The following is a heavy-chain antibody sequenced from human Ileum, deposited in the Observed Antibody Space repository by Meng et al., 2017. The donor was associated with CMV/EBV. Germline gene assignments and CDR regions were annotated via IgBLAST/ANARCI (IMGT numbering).Heavy chain of an antibody. J-gene: IGHJ4*02. CDR2: IYYSGST. Sequence: TLSLTCTVSNGSISSGDYSWSWIRQPPGKGLEWIGFIYYSGSTYYNPSLKSRVTISVDTSKNQFSLKLTSVTAADTAVYYCARVRDLFRYFDYWGQGTLVTVSS. CDR1: NGSISSGDYS. CDR3: ARVRDLFRYFDY. V-gene: IGHV4-30-4*08.